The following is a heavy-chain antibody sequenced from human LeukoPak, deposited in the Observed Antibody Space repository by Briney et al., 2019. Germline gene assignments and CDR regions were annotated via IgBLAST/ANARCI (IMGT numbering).Heavy chain of an antibody. CDR3: AREMATVWFDY. J-gene: IGHJ4*02. CDR1: GGSLSGYY. Sequence: PSETLSLTCAVYGGSLSGYYWSWIRQPPGKGLEWIGEINHSGSTNYNPSLKSRVTISVDTSKNQFSLKLSSVTAADTAVYYCAREMATVWFDYWGQGTLVTVSS. D-gene: IGHD5-24*01. CDR2: INHSGST. V-gene: IGHV4-34*01.